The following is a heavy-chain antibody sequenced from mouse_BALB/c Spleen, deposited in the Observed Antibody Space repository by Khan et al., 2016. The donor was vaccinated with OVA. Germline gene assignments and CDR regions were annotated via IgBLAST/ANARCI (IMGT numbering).Heavy chain of an antibody. J-gene: IGHJ3*01. CDR3: AGRFNY. V-gene: IGHV9-2-1*01. CDR1: GYIFTDYA. Sequence: QIQLVQSGPQLKKPGETVKISCRASGYIFTDYAMHWVRQAPGKVLRWMGWINTETGEATYADDFKGRFAFSLETSATTAYLQINNLKNEDTATXFCAGRFNYWGQGTLVTVSA. D-gene: IGHD1-1*01. CDR2: INTETGEA.